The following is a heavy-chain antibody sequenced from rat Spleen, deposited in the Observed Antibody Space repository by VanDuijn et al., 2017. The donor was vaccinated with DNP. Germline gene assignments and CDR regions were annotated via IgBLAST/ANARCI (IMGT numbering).Heavy chain of an antibody. Sequence: EVQLVESGGGPVQPGRSLKLSCVASGFIFSNYWMTWVRQAPAKGLEWVATISYDGGRTYYRDSVKGRFTISRDNAKSTLYLQMDSLRSEDTATYYCTRDSGDWYFDFWGPGTMVTVSS. CDR2: ISYDGGRT. V-gene: IGHV5-31*01. J-gene: IGHJ1*01. CDR1: GFIFSNYW. D-gene: IGHD1-1*01. CDR3: TRDSGDWYFDF.